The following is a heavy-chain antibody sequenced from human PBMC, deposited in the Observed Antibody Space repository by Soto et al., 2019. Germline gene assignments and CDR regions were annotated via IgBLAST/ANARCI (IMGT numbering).Heavy chain of an antibody. D-gene: IGHD5-18*01. CDR2: IYSDGST. CDR1: GFTVSSNY. V-gene: IGHV3-66*01. CDR3: ARDQGYSHY. J-gene: IGHJ4*02. Sequence: EVQLVESGGGLVQPGGSLRLSCAASGFTVSSNYMSWVRQTPGKGLEWVSVIYSDGSTYYADSVKGRFTISRDNSKNTLYPQMNIRRAEDTAVYYCARDQGYSHYWGQGTLVTFSS.